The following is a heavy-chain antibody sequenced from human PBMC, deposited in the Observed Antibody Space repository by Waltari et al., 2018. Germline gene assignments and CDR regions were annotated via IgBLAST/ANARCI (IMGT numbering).Heavy chain of an antibody. CDR3: ARGGVTGTPTYFDY. D-gene: IGHD2-21*02. CDR1: GYIFTNYY. V-gene: IGHV1-46*01. J-gene: IGHJ4*02. CDR2: INPSGGGT. Sequence: QVQLVQSGAEMKKPGASVKVSCKASGYIFTNYYIHWMRQAPGQGLEWMGMINPSGGGTNYAQKFQGRITMTRDTSTSTAHVDLSNLTSEDTALYYCARGGVTGTPTYFDYWGQETLVTVSS.